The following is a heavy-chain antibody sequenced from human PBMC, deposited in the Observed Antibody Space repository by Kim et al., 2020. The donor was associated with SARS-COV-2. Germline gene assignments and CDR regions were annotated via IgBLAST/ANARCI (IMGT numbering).Heavy chain of an antibody. D-gene: IGHD2-8*01. CDR3: ARAHYSTNSPFFY. J-gene: IGHJ4*02. CDR1: GYTFSNYG. Sequence: ASVKVSCKASGYTFSNYGISWVRLAPGQGLEWMGWISGSNGATKYAQKFQGRVTLTTDKSAGTAYMELRSLRSDDTALYYCARAHYSTNSPFFYWGQGTL. CDR2: ISGSNGAT. V-gene: IGHV1-18*01.